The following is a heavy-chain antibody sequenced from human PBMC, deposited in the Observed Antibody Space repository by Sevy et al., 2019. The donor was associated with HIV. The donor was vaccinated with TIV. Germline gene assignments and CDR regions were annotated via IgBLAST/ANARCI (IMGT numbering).Heavy chain of an antibody. V-gene: IGHV3-73*01. CDR3: TEGDLGRFDY. CDR2: IRSKGNKYAT. CDR1: GFNFSGAA. Sequence: GGSLRLSCAASGFNFSGAAMFWVRQASGKGLEWVGRIRSKGNKYATVYGAPVKGRFIISRDDSKKTTYLQMSNLKTEDSAIYWCTEGDLGRFDYWGRGSLVTVSS. J-gene: IGHJ4*02. D-gene: IGHD3-16*01.